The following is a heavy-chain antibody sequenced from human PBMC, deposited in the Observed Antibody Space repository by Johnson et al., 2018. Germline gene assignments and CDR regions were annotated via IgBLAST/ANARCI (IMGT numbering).Heavy chain of an antibody. J-gene: IGHJ6*03. D-gene: IGHD4-17*01. CDR3: ASGTTGTPRGPSDYRDV. Sequence: EVQLVESGGGLVKPGGSLRLSCAASGFTFCSYSMNWVRQAPGKGLEWVSSISSSSSYIYYADSVKGRFTISRDNAKNSLYLHMNSRRAEDTAGYYCASGTTGTPRGPSDYRDVGGKGTTVTVSS. V-gene: IGHV3-21*01. CDR1: GFTFCSYS. CDR2: ISSSSSYI.